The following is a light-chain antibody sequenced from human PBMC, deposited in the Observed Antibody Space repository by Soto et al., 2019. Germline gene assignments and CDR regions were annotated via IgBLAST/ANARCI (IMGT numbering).Light chain of an antibody. J-gene: IGKJ4*02. Sequence: AIQLTQSPSSLSASVGDRLTITCRASQGISSALAWYQQKPGKAPKLLIYDASILESGVPSRFSGSGSGTDFTLTSSSLQPEEFSTYSCQQFNSYPLTFGGGTKVEIK. CDR2: DAS. CDR1: QGISSA. V-gene: IGKV1-13*02. CDR3: QQFNSYPLT.